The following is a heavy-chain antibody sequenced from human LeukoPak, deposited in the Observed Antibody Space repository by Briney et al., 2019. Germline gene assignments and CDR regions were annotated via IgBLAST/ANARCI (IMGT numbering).Heavy chain of an antibody. CDR1: GGTFSSYA. V-gene: IGHV1-69*05. Sequence: ASVKVSCKASGGTFSSYAISWVRQAPGQGLEWMGGIIPIFGTANYAQKFQGRVTMTRNTSISTAYMELSSLRSEDTAVYYCARGPYYYDSSGQISNWFDPWGQGTLVTVSS. D-gene: IGHD3-22*01. J-gene: IGHJ5*02. CDR2: IIPIFGTA. CDR3: ARGPYYYDSSGQISNWFDP.